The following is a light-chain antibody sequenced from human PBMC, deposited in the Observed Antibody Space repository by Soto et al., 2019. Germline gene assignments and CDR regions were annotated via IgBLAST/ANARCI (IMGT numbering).Light chain of an antibody. Sequence: DIQMTQSPSTLSAYVGERVTITCRASQSISPCFAWYQKKPGKAPNLLIYRASNLQTGVPSRFIGSGSGTEFTLTINSLQHDDFAAYYCQQYRGRPYTFGQGTKLEIE. CDR1: QSISPC. V-gene: IGKV1-5*03. CDR2: RAS. J-gene: IGKJ2*01. CDR3: QQYRGRPYT.